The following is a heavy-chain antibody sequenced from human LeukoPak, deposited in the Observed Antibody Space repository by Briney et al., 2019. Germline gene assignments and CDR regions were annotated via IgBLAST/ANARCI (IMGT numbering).Heavy chain of an antibody. J-gene: IGHJ5*02. CDR2: MNPNSGNT. CDR3: ARLTPGRFDP. CDR1: GYIFSNYG. Sequence: GASVKVSCKASGYIFSNYGISWVRQATGQGLEWMGWMNPNSGNTGYAQKFQGRVTMTRNTSISTAYMELSSLRSEDTVVYYCARLTPGRFDPWGQGTLVTVSS. V-gene: IGHV1-8*02.